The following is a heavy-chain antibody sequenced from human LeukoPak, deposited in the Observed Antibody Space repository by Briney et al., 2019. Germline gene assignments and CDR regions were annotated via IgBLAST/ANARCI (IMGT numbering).Heavy chain of an antibody. CDR2: IYLIRRT. V-gene: IGHV4-38-2*02. CDR3: ARDYCSSTSRNWFDP. Sequence: PSETLSLTCTVSGYSISSGYYWGWIREPPGEGLEGIGTIYLIRRTYYNPSLTIRLTISVDTSKNQFSLKLTSVTAADTAVYYCARDYCSSTSRNWFDPWGQGTLVTVSS. CDR1: GYSISSGYY. D-gene: IGHD2-2*01. J-gene: IGHJ5*02.